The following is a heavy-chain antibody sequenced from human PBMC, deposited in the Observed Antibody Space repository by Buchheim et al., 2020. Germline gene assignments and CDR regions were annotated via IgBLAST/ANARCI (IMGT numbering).Heavy chain of an antibody. CDR2: IYYSGIN. D-gene: IGHD3-22*01. Sequence: QVQLQESGPGLVKPSQTLSLTCTVSGGSISSGGYYWSWIRQHPGKGLEGIGYIYYSGINYYNPSLKSRVTISVDTSKNPFFLKLSSVTAADTAVYYCARLGAPYCYDSSGRGYFDYWGQGTL. CDR3: ARLGAPYCYDSSGRGYFDY. CDR1: GGSISSGGYY. V-gene: IGHV4-31*03. J-gene: IGHJ4*02.